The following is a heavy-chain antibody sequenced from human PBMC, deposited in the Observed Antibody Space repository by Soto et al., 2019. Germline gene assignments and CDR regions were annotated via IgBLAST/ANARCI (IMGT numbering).Heavy chain of an antibody. V-gene: IGHV1-3*01. D-gene: IGHD3-22*01. CDR3: ARDYYKYYDSSGYYRSPAY. J-gene: IGHJ4*02. CDR1: GYTFTSYA. Sequence: ASVKVSCKASGYTFTSYAMPWVRQAPGQRLEWMGWINAGNGNTKYSQKFQGRVTITRDTSASTAYMELSSLRSEDTAVYYCARDYYKYYDSSGYYRSPAYWGQGTLVTVSS. CDR2: INAGNGNT.